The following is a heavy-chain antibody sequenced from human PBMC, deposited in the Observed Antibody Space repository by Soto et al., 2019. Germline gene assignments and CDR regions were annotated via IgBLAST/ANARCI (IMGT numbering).Heavy chain of an antibody. D-gene: IGHD6-6*01. J-gene: IGHJ6*02. Sequence: QVQLVESGGDVVQPGRSLRLSCAASGFTFSSYGMHWVRQAPGKGLEWVAVIWYDGSQKKYADSVKGRFTISRDNSKYTLSLQMSSLRAEDTAVYYCAREYSSSPYFFYYGFDVWGQGTTVTVSS. V-gene: IGHV3-33*01. CDR3: AREYSSSPYFFYYGFDV. CDR1: GFTFSSYG. CDR2: IWYDGSQK.